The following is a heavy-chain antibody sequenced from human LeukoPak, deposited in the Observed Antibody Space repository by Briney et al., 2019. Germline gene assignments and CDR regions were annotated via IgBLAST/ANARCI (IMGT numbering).Heavy chain of an antibody. CDR1: GYTFTSYS. CDR3: ARVVTGSYYTDY. V-gene: IGHV1-18*01. Sequence: ASVKVSCKASGYTFTSYSFSWVRQAPGQGLEWLGWISAYNGNTSYAQKIQGRVTMTTDTSTSTTYMELRSLKSDDTAVYYCARVVTGSYYTDYWGQGTLVTVSS. D-gene: IGHD1-26*01. J-gene: IGHJ4*02. CDR2: ISAYNGNT.